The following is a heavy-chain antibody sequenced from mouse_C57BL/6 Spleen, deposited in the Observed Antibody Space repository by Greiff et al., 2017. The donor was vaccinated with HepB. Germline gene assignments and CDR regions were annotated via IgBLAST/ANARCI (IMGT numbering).Heavy chain of an antibody. D-gene: IGHD4-1*01. CDR3: ARGATGSYFDY. J-gene: IGHJ2*01. CDR2: IDPSDSYT. Sequence: VQLQQPGAELVKPGASVMLSCKASGYTFTSYWMQWVKQRPGQGLEWIGEIDPSDSYTNYNQKFKGKATLTVDTSSSTAYMQLSSLTSEDSAVYYCARGATGSYFDYWGQGTTLTVSS. CDR1: GYTFTSYW. V-gene: IGHV1-50*01.